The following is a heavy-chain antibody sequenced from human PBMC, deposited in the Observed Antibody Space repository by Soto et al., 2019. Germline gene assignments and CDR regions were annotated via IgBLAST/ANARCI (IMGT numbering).Heavy chain of an antibody. CDR2: IYYSGST. Sequence: SETLSFTCTVSGGSISSSSYYWGWIRQPPGKGLEWIGSIYYSGSTYYNPSLKSRVTISVDTSKNQFSLKLSSVTAADTAVYYCARQGTVTPYDYWGQGTLVTVSS. CDR3: ARQGTVTPYDY. D-gene: IGHD4-17*01. V-gene: IGHV4-39*01. CDR1: GGSISSSSYY. J-gene: IGHJ4*02.